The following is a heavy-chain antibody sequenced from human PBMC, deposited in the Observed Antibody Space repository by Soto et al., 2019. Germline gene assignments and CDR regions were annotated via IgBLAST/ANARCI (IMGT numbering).Heavy chain of an antibody. J-gene: IGHJ4*02. V-gene: IGHV4-34*01. Sequence: QVQLQQWGAGLLKPSETLSLTCAVYGVSFSGYYWSWIRQPPGKGLEWIGEINHSGSTHYNPSLKSRVTISVDTSKNQFSLKLSSVTAADTAVYYCARTSRFDYWGQGTLVTVSS. CDR1: GVSFSGYY. D-gene: IGHD6-6*01. CDR3: ARTSRFDY. CDR2: INHSGST.